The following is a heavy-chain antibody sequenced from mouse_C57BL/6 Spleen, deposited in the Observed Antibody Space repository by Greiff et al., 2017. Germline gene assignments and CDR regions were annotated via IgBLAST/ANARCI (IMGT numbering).Heavy chain of an antibody. V-gene: IGHV1-69*01. CDR2: IDPYDSYT. Sequence: QVQLQQSGAELVMPGASVKLSCKASGYTFTSYWMHWVKQRPGQGLEWIGEIDPYDSYTNYNQKFKGKSTLTVDKSSSTAYMQLSSLTSEDSAVYYCARARGSGYPLNFDYWGQGTTLTVSS. CDR3: ARARGSGYPLNFDY. D-gene: IGHD3-2*02. J-gene: IGHJ2*01. CDR1: GYTFTSYW.